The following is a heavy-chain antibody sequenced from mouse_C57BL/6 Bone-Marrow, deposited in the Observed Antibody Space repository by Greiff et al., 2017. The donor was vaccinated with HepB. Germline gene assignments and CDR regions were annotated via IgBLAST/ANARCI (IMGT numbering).Heavy chain of an antibody. J-gene: IGHJ2*01. D-gene: IGHD1-2*01. CDR3: ARKGLTSLLRSYYFDY. Sequence: VQLQQPGAELVMPGASVKLSCKASGYTFTSYWMHWVKQSHGKSLEWIGVINPYNGGTSYNQKFKGKDTLTVDKSSSTAYMELNSLTSEDSAVYYCARKGLTSLLRSYYFDYWGQGTTLTVSS. CDR1: GYTFTSYW. V-gene: IGHV1-19*01. CDR2: INPYNGGT.